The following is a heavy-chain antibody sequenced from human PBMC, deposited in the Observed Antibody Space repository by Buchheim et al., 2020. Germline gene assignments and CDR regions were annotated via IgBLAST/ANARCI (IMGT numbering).Heavy chain of an antibody. D-gene: IGHD3-22*01. CDR3: ATGGDYYDSSGYYLN. Sequence: QLQLQESGPGLVKPSETLSLTCTVSGGSISSSSYYWGWIRQPPGKGLEWIGSIYYSGSTYYNPSLKSRVTISVATSKTHFSLKLSSVTAADTAVYYCATGGDYYDSSGYYLNWGQGTL. CDR2: IYYSGST. J-gene: IGHJ1*01. V-gene: IGHV4-39*01. CDR1: GGSISSSSYY.